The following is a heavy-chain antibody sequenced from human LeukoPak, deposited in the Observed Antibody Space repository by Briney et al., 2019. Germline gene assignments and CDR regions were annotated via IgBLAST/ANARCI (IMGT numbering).Heavy chain of an antibody. CDR3: AREGRVGGYDFDC. CDR1: GFTFSSYW. V-gene: IGHV3-74*03. J-gene: IGHJ4*02. CDR2: INSDGSSI. D-gene: IGHD5-12*01. Sequence: GSLRLSCAASGFTFSSYWMHWVRQAPGKGLVWVSRINSDGSSITYVDSVKGRFTISRDNAKNTLYLQMNSLRVEDTAVYYCAREGRVGGYDFDCWGQGTLVTVSS.